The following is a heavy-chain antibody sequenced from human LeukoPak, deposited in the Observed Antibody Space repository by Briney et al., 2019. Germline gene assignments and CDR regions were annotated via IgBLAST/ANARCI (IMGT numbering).Heavy chain of an antibody. Sequence: PSETLSLTCAVYGGSFSGYYWSWIRQPPGKGLEWIGEINHSGSTNYNPSLKSRVTISVDTSKNQFSLKPSSVTAADTAVYYCARGFEVTMVRGVHAGDYFDYWGQGTLVTVSS. J-gene: IGHJ4*02. V-gene: IGHV4-34*01. CDR1: GGSFSGYY. CDR2: INHSGST. CDR3: ARGFEVTMVRGVHAGDYFDY. D-gene: IGHD3-10*01.